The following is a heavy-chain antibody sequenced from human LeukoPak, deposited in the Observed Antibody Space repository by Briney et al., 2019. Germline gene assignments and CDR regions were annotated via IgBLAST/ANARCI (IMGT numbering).Heavy chain of an antibody. CDR1: GFTFSGSA. V-gene: IGHV3-73*01. D-gene: IGHD4-17*01. Sequence: GGSLRLSCAASGFTFSGSAMHWVRQASGKGLEWVGRIRSKANSYATAYAASVKGRFTISRDNSKNTLYLQMNSLRAEDTAVYYCAREFGYGDYLDYWGQGTLVAVSS. CDR3: AREFGYGDYLDY. J-gene: IGHJ4*02. CDR2: IRSKANSYAT.